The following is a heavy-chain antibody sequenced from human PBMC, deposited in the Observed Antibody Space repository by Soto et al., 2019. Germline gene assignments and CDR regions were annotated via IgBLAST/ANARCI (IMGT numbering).Heavy chain of an antibody. J-gene: IGHJ6*04. Sequence: GGSLRLSCAASGFTFSSYWMTWVRRAPGKGLEWVANIEEDGSEKYYVDSVKGRFTISRDNAKNSLFLQMDSLRAEDTAVYYCARAPLSHCSGGSCYGVGWPEDVWGKGTTVTVSS. V-gene: IGHV3-7*05. D-gene: IGHD2-15*01. CDR3: ARAPLSHCSGGSCYGVGWPEDV. CDR1: GFTFSSYW. CDR2: IEEDGSEK.